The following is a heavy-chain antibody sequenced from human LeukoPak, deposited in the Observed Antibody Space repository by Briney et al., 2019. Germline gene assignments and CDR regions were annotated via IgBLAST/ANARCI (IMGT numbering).Heavy chain of an antibody. D-gene: IGHD3-22*01. V-gene: IGHV4-31*03. Sequence: SETLSLTCTVSGGSISSGGYFWSWIRQHPGKGLEWIGYIYYSGSTYYNPSLKSRVTISVDTSKNQFSLKLRSVTAADTAAYYCTRDVPRSSGYPDNWGQGTLVTVSS. CDR2: IYYSGST. CDR1: GGSISSGGYF. CDR3: TRDVPRSSGYPDN. J-gene: IGHJ4*02.